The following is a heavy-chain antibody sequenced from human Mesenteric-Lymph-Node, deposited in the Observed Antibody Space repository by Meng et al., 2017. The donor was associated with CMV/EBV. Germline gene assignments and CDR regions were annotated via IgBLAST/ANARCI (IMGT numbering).Heavy chain of an antibody. D-gene: IGHD3-10*01. V-gene: IGHV4-39*01. J-gene: IGHJ5*02. CDR3: ARPHYYGSGSSPWFDP. CDR2: IYYSGST. Sequence: QLQLQESGPGLVKPSGTLSLTCTVPCGSISSSSSYWGWIRQPPGKGLEWIGSIYYSGSTYYNPSLKSRVTISVDTSKNQFSLKLSSVTAADPAVYYCARPHYYGSGSSPWFDPWGQGTLVTVSS. CDR1: CGSISSSSSY.